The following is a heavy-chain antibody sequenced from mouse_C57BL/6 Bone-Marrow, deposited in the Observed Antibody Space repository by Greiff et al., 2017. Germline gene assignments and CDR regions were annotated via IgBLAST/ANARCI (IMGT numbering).Heavy chain of an antibody. J-gene: IGHJ3*01. CDR2: IDPSDSET. Sequence: QVQLKQPGAELVRPGSSVKLSCKASGYTFTSYWMHWVKQRPIQGLEWIGNIDPSDSETHYNQKFKDKATLTVDKSSSTAYMQLSSLTSEDSAVYYCARSYYGKPWFAYWGQGTLVTVSA. D-gene: IGHD2-10*01. CDR1: GYTFTSYW. V-gene: IGHV1-52*01. CDR3: ARSYYGKPWFAY.